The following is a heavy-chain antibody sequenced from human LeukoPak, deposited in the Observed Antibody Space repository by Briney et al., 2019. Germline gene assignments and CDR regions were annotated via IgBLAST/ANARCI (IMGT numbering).Heavy chain of an antibody. CDR2: INHSGST. J-gene: IGHJ4*02. Sequence: SETLSLTCAVYGGSFSGYYWSWIRQPPGKGLEWIGEINHSGSTNYNPSLKSRVTISVDTSKNQFSLKLSSVTAADTAVYYCARNPIAAAGTFDFWGQGTLVTVSS. CDR3: ARNPIAAAGTFDF. V-gene: IGHV4-34*01. CDR1: GGSFSGYY. D-gene: IGHD6-13*01.